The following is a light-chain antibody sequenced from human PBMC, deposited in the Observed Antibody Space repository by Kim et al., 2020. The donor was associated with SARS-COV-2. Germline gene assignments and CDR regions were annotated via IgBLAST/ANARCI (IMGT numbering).Light chain of an antibody. Sequence: GQSNTISCSGTNSYIGRYNYVSLCQQHPGKAPKLMIYDVRKRPSGVSSRFSGSKSGNTTSLTISGLQAEDEADYYCSSFTSSNSGVFGGVTQLTVL. CDR3: SSFTSSNSGV. CDR1: NSYIGRYNY. CDR2: DVR. V-gene: IGLV2-14*03. J-gene: IGLJ2*01.